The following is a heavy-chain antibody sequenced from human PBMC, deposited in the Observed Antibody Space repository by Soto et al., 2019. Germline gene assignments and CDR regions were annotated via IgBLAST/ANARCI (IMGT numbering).Heavy chain of an antibody. Sequence: QVQLVQSGAEVKKPGSSVKVSCKASGGTFSSYAISWVRQAPGQGLEWMGGIIPIFGTANYAQKFQGRVTITADESTSSAYLELSSLRSEDTAVYYCASSRLRIGYYYYGMDVWGQGTTFTVSS. CDR3: ASSRLRIGYYYYGMDV. J-gene: IGHJ6*02. CDR2: IIPIFGTA. D-gene: IGHD2-15*01. V-gene: IGHV1-69*01. CDR1: GGTFSSYA.